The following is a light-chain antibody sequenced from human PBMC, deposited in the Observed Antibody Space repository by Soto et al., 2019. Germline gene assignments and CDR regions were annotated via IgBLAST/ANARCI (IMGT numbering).Light chain of an antibody. J-gene: IGLJ1*01. CDR3: QSYDSSLSGYV. V-gene: IGLV1-40*01. CDR1: SSNIGAGYE. Sequence: QSVLTQPPSVSAAPGQRVTISCTGSSSNIGAGYEAHWYQQVPGTALKLLIYENNNRPSGVPDRSSGSKSGTSASLAITGLQAEDEAEYYCQSYDSSLSGYVFGTGTKLTVL. CDR2: ENN.